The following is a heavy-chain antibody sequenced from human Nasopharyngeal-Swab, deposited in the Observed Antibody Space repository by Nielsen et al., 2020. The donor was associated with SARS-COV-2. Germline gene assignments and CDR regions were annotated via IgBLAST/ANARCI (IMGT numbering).Heavy chain of an antibody. V-gene: IGHV4-34*01. CDR1: GGSFSGYY. J-gene: IGHJ4*02. D-gene: IGHD6-19*01. CDR3: ARVIGEQWLDPNFDY. CDR2: INHSGST. Sequence: GSLRLSCAVYGGSFSGYYWSWIRQPPEKGLEWIGEINHSGSTNYNPSLKSRVTISVDTSKNQFSLKLSSVTAADTAVYYCARVIGEQWLDPNFDYWGQGTLVTVSS.